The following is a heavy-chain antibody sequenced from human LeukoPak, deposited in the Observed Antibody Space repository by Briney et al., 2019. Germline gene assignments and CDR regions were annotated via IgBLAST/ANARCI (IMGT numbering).Heavy chain of an antibody. CDR1: GGSFSGYY. J-gene: IGHJ5*02. D-gene: IGHD3-9*01. CDR2: INHSGST. CDR3: ARGGDYDILTGYYSPSWFDP. Sequence: SETLSLTCAVYGGSFSGYYWSWIRQPPGKGLEWIGEINHSGSTNYNPSLKSRVTISVDTSKNQFSLKLSSVTAADTAVYYCARGGDYDILTGYYSPSWFDPWGQGTLVTVSS. V-gene: IGHV4-34*01.